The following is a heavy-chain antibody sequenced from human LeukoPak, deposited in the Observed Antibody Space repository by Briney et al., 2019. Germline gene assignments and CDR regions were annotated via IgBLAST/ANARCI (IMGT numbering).Heavy chain of an antibody. Sequence: SETLSLTRTVSGGSFSSSSGYYWGWIRQPPGKGLEWIGSINYSGTTYYNPSLRSPVTISVDTSKKQLSLRLSSVTAADTAVYYCARRGPTSGRGDAFDYWGQGTLVTVSS. V-gene: IGHV4-39*01. CDR3: ARRGPTSGRGDAFDY. D-gene: IGHD6-19*01. J-gene: IGHJ4*02. CDR2: INYSGTT. CDR1: GGSFSSSSGYY.